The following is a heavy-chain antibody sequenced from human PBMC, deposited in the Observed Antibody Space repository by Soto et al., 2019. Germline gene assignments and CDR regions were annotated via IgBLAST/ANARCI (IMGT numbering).Heavy chain of an antibody. D-gene: IGHD4-17*01. CDR3: ARDSDYGDPVDY. CDR2: IYYSGST. V-gene: IGHV4-31*03. J-gene: IGHJ4*02. CDR1: GGSISSGSYY. Sequence: SETLSLTCTVSGGSISSGSYYWSWIPQHPGKGLEWIGYIYYSGSTYYNPSLKSRITISVDTSKNQFSLKLSSVTAADTAVYYCARDSDYGDPVDYWGQGTLVTVSS.